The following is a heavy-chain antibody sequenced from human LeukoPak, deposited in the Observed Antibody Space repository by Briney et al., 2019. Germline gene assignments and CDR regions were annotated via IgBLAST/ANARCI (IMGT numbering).Heavy chain of an antibody. CDR2: IRYDGSNK. CDR1: GFTFSSYG. CDR3: ANFGDYVWGSYPATDAFDI. V-gene: IGHV3-30*02. J-gene: IGHJ3*02. Sequence: GGSLRLSCAASGFTFSSYGMHWVRQAPGKGLEWVAFIRYDGSNKYYADSVKGRFTISRDNSKNTLYLQMNSLRAEDTAVYYCANFGDYVWGSYPATDAFDIWGQGTMVTVSS. D-gene: IGHD3-16*01.